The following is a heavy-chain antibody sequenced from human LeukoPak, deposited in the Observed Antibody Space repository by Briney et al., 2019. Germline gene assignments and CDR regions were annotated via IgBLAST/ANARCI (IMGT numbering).Heavy chain of an antibody. J-gene: IGHJ6*02. V-gene: IGHV3-23*01. CDR2: ISGGGGYTST. CDR3: AKPPPDNYHYYYGMDV. CDR1: GFTFSNYA. Sequence: GGSLRLSCAASGFTFSNYAMTWVRQAPGKGLEWVSAISGGGGYTSTYYADSVKGRFTISRDNSKNTLCLQMNSLRAEDTAVYYCAKPPPDNYHYYYGMDVWGQGTTVTVSS.